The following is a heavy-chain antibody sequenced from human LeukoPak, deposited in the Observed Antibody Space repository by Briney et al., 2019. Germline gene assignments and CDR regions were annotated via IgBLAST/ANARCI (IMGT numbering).Heavy chain of an antibody. Sequence: PGGSLRLSCAASGFTFSSYGIHWVRQAPGKGLEWVAFIWYDGSNEYYADSVKGRFTISRDNSKNTVYLQMNSLRAEDTAVYYCARDLWTGIFDYWGQGTLVTVSS. CDR3: ARDLWTGIFDY. V-gene: IGHV3-33*01. CDR1: GFTFSSYG. J-gene: IGHJ4*02. D-gene: IGHD3/OR15-3a*01. CDR2: IWYDGSNE.